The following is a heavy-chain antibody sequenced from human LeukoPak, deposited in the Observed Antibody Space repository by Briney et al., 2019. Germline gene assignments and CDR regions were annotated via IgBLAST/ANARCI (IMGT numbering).Heavy chain of an antibody. Sequence: SETLSLTCTVSGGSISSSSYYWGWIRQPPGKGLEWIGSMYYSGSTYYNPSLKSRVTISVDTSKKQFSLKLSSVTATDTAVYYCARHVRGTLSYFDSWGEGTLVTVSS. J-gene: IGHJ4*02. CDR1: GGSISSSSYY. D-gene: IGHD1-14*01. V-gene: IGHV4-39*01. CDR2: MYYSGST. CDR3: ARHVRGTLSYFDS.